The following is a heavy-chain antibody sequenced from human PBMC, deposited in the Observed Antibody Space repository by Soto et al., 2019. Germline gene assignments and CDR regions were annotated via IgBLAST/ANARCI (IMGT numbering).Heavy chain of an antibody. Sequence: PGGTLRLSCAASGFSCNSYRMSWVPQTQGKGLEWLSCVEEDGSDKYYVDPVKCRFNISTDNAKSYVYSQMNSLTAEDTAVYYCRTKYKCYCGQGTPGTVSS. V-gene: IGHV3-7*01. CDR1: GFSCNSYR. CDR2: VEEDGSDK. D-gene: IGHD1-20*01. CDR3: RTKYKCY. J-gene: IGHJ4*02.